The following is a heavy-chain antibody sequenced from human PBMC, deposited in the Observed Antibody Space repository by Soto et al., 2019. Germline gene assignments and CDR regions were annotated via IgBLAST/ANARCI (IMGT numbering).Heavy chain of an antibody. D-gene: IGHD2-8*02. CDR3: ARGDYGTGGYRFPYFDY. CDR2: INPDSGAT. J-gene: IGHJ4*02. V-gene: IGHV1-2*02. Sequence: HEHLVQSGAEVKRPGASLKVSCKASGYSFTGYYIHWVRQAPGQGLEWMGWINPDSGATNYAQNFQGRVTLTSDTSISTASMDLTSLPSDATAVYYCARGDYGTGGYRFPYFDYWGQGTLVIVSS. CDR1: GYSFTGYY.